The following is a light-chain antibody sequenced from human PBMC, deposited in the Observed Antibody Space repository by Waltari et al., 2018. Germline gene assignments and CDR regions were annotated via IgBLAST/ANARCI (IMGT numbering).Light chain of an antibody. J-gene: IGKJ1*01. CDR3: QQRSDWPRT. Sequence: EIVLTQSPATLSLSPGERATPSCRASQGVSSYLAWYQQRPGQAPRLLIYSAANRATGIPARFSGSGSGTDFTLTISSLEPEEFAVYYCQQRSDWPRTFGQGTKVEIK. V-gene: IGKV3-11*01. CDR1: QGVSSY. CDR2: SAA.